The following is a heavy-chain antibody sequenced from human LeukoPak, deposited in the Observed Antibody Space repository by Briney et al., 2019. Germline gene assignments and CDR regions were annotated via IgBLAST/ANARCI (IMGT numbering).Heavy chain of an antibody. CDR2: MNPNSGNT. CDR3: ARGTGHSGWKFDY. D-gene: IGHD6-19*01. CDR1: GYTFTSYD. V-gene: IGHV1-8*01. J-gene: IGHJ4*02. Sequence: GASVKVSCTASGYTFTSYDINWVRQAPGQGLEWMGWMNPNSGNTGYAQKFQGRVTMTRNTSISTAYMELSSLRSEDTAVYYCARGTGHSGWKFDYWGQGTLVTVSS.